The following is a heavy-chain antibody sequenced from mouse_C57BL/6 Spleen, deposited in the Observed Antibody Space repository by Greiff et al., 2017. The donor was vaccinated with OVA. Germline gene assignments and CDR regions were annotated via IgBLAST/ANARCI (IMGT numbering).Heavy chain of an antibody. Sequence: EVQLQQSEGGLVQPGSSMKLSCTASGFTFSDYYMAWVRQVPEKGLEWVANINYDGSSTYYLDSLKSRFIISRDNAKNILYLQMSSLKSEDTATYYCARGRYEFDYWGQGTTLTVSS. J-gene: IGHJ2*01. D-gene: IGHD1-1*01. CDR1: GFTFSDYY. V-gene: IGHV5-16*01. CDR3: ARGRYEFDY. CDR2: INYDGSST.